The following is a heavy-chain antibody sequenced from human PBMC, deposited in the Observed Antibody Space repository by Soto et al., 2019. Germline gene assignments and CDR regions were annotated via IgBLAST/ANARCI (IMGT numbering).Heavy chain of an antibody. Sequence: SETLSLTCAVYGGSFRGYLWSWIRQPPGKGLEWIGEINHSGITSYSPSLGSRVTTSVDTPKNQFSLRLRSVTAADTAIYYCARRFCSDSYCSYFDYWGRGTLVTVSS. CDR2: INHSGIT. J-gene: IGHJ4*02. CDR3: ARRFCSDSYCSYFDY. D-gene: IGHD2-15*01. V-gene: IGHV4-34*10. CDR1: GGSFRGYL.